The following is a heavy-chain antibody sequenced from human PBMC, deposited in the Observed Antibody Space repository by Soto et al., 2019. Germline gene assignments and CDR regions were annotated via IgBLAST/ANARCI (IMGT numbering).Heavy chain of an antibody. CDR3: ARDEPYYDSSGSLNY. J-gene: IGHJ4*02. V-gene: IGHV4-4*07. CDR1: GGSISSYY. D-gene: IGHD3-22*01. Sequence: SETLSLTCTVSGGSISSYYWSWIRQPAGKGLEWIGRIYTSGSTNYNTSLKSRVTMSVDTSKNQFSLKLSSVTAADTAVYYCARDEPYYDSSGSLNYWGQGTLVTVSS. CDR2: IYTSGST.